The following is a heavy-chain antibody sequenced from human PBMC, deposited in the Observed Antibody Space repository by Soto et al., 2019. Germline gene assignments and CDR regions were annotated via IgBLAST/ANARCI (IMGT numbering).Heavy chain of an antibody. D-gene: IGHD3-22*01. CDR3: AADAPAGSSGYYLQFDY. Sequence: SVKVSCKASGFTFTSSAVQGVRQAGGQRLEWIGWIVVGSGNTNYAQKFQERVTITRDMSTSTAYMELSSLRSEDTAVYYCAADAPAGSSGYYLQFDYWGQGTLVTVSS. V-gene: IGHV1-58*01. CDR1: GFTFTSSA. J-gene: IGHJ4*02. CDR2: IVVGSGNT.